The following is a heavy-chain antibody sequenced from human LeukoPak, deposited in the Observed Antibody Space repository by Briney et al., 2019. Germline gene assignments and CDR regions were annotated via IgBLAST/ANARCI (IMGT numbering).Heavy chain of an antibody. V-gene: IGHV1-69*05. J-gene: IGHJ4*02. CDR3: ARDHITMVRGVIHAFDY. CDR1: GGTISSYA. D-gene: IGHD3-10*01. Sequence: ASVKVSCKASGGTISSYAISWVRQAPGQGLEWMGGIIPIFGTANYAQKFQGRVTITTDESTSTAYMELSSLRSEDTAVYYCARDHITMVRGVIHAFDYWGQGTLVTVSS. CDR2: IIPIFGTA.